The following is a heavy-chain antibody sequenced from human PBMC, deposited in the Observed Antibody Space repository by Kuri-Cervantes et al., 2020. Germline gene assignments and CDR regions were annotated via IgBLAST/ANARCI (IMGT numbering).Heavy chain of an antibody. CDR3: AREEPMVQHPYYYYYYMDV. V-gene: IGHV1-24*01. CDR2: FDPEDGET. D-gene: IGHD3-10*01. J-gene: IGHJ6*03. CDR1: GYTLTELS. Sequence: ASVKVSCKVSGYTLTELSMHWVRQAPGKGLEWMGGFDPEDGETIYAQKFQGRVTMTEDTSTDTAYMELSSLRSEDTAVYYCAREEPMVQHPYYYYYYMDVWGKGTTVTVSS.